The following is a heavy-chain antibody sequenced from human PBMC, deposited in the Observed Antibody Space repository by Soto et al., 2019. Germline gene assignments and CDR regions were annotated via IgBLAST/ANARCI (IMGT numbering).Heavy chain of an antibody. V-gene: IGHV1-69*01. J-gene: IGHJ6*02. CDR3: ALKTYYDFWSGYHDYYYGMDV. CDR1: GGTFSSYA. Sequence: QVQLVQSGAEVKKPGSSVKVSCKASGGTFSSYAISWVRQAPGQGLEWMGGIIPIFGTANYAQKFQGRVTITADESTSPAYMELSSLRSEDTAVYYCALKTYYDFWSGYHDYYYGMDVWGQGTTVTVSS. CDR2: IIPIFGTA. D-gene: IGHD3-3*01.